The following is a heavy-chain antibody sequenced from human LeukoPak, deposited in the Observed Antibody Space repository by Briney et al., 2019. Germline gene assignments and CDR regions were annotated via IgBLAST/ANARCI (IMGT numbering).Heavy chain of an antibody. Sequence: PGGSLRLSCAASGFTFSSYAMSWVRQAPGKGLEWVSAISGSGGSTYHADSVKGRFTISRDNSKNTLYLQMNSLRAEDTAVYYCAKDQRPHYDILTGYLFDYWGQGTLVTVSS. J-gene: IGHJ4*02. CDR3: AKDQRPHYDILTGYLFDY. V-gene: IGHV3-23*01. D-gene: IGHD3-9*01. CDR1: GFTFSSYA. CDR2: ISGSGGST.